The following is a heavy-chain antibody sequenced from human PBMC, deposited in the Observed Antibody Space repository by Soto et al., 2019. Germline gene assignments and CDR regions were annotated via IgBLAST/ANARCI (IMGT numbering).Heavy chain of an antibody. CDR2: ISFDGRSK. D-gene: IGHD2-2*01. CDR1: GFASAFMFNKYG. V-gene: IGHV3-30*18. Sequence: QVQLVESGGGVVQPGTSLRLSCAASGFASAFMFNKYGMHWVRQAPGKGLEWLAVISFDGRSKDYADSVKGRFTISRDNSKNTLYLQMNSLRAEDTAIYYCAKVRDASTSWYSWFDPWGQGTLVTVSS. J-gene: IGHJ5*02. CDR3: AKVRDASTSWYSWFDP.